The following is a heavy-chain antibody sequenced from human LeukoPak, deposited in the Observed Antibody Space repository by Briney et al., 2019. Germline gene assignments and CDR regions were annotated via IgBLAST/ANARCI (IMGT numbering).Heavy chain of an antibody. CDR3: AKKRCSDNGCQSSFDY. V-gene: IGHV3-23*01. D-gene: IGHD2-15*01. Sequence: GGSLRLSCAASGFTFSSFDMSWVRQAPGKGLELVSAIGTGGTTYYADSVRGRFTISRDNSKNTLFLQMSSLRAEDTAVYYCAKKRCSDNGCQSSFDYWGQGTLVTVSS. J-gene: IGHJ4*02. CDR1: GFTFSSFD. CDR2: IGTGGTT.